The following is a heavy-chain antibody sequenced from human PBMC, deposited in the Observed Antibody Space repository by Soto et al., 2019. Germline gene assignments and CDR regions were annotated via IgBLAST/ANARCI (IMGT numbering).Heavy chain of an antibody. D-gene: IGHD3-22*01. Sequence: GGSLRLSCAASGFTFRIYAMSWVRQAPGKGLEWVSTITGNGGTSYADFVRGRFTISRDNSKNTLYLQMNSLRAEDTAVYYCAKDAPGSGWLSDYWGQGTLVTVSS. CDR2: ITGNGGT. CDR3: AKDAPGSGWLSDY. V-gene: IGHV3-23*01. CDR1: GFTFRIYA. J-gene: IGHJ4*02.